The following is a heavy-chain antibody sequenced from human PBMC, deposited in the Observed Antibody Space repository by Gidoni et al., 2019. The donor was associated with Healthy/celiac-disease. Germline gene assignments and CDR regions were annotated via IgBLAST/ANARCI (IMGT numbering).Heavy chain of an antibody. V-gene: IGHV3-21*01. CDR2: ISSSSSYI. Sequence: EVQLVESGGGLVKPGGSLRLSCAASGFTFSSYSMNWVRQAPGKGLEWVSSISSSSSYIYYADSVKGRFTISRDNAKNSLYLQMNSLRAEDTAVYYCARDPPKDYYGSGDPLDYWGQGTLVTVSS. D-gene: IGHD3-10*01. J-gene: IGHJ4*02. CDR1: GFTFSSYS. CDR3: ARDPPKDYYGSGDPLDY.